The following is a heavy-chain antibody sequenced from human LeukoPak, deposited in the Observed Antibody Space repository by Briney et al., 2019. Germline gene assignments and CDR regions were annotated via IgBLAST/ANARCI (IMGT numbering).Heavy chain of an antibody. J-gene: IGHJ5*02. D-gene: IGHD6-19*01. CDR3: AIDQVQWLVGWFDP. CDR1: GFTFSSYA. Sequence: GASLRLSCAASGFTFSSYAMSWVRQTPGKGLEWVSAISGSGGSTYYADSVKGRFTISRDNSKNTLYLQMNSLRAEDTAVYYCAIDQVQWLVGWFDPWGQGTLVTVSS. CDR2: ISGSGGST. V-gene: IGHV3-23*01.